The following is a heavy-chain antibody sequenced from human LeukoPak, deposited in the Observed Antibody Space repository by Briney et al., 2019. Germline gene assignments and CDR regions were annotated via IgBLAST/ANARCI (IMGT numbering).Heavy chain of an antibody. V-gene: IGHV3-48*01. CDR3: ARSRDYGDPNWFDP. Sequence: GGSLRLSCAASGFIFRTYSMSWVRQAPGKGLEWVSHISSGSSVTFYADSVKGRFAISRDNDKNSLYLQMNSLRAEDTAVYYCARSRDYGDPNWFDPWGQGTLVTVSS. CDR2: ISSGSSVT. CDR1: GFIFRTYS. D-gene: IGHD4-17*01. J-gene: IGHJ5*02.